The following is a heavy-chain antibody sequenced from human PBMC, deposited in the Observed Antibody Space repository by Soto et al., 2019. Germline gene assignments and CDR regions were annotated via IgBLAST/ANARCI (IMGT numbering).Heavy chain of an antibody. CDR2: TSHDGSNK. CDR3: ARWGTTGGMDV. CDR1: GFTFRSYV. V-gene: IGHV3-30*19. D-gene: IGHD3-16*01. Sequence: QVQLVASGGGVVQPGTSLRLSCVGSGFTFRSYVIHWVRQAPGKGLEWVALTSHDGSNKYYDDSVKGRFTNSRDNSRNTVDLQMDSLRREDTALYYCARWGTTGGMDVWGQGTLVSVSS. J-gene: IGHJ4*02.